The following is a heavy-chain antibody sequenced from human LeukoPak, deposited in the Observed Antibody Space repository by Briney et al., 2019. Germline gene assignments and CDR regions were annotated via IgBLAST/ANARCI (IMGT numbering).Heavy chain of an antibody. Sequence: ASVKVSCEASGYTFTGYYMHWVRQAPGQGLERMGRINPNSGGTNYAQKFQGRVTMTRDTSISTAYMELSRLRSDDTAVYYCARDPTIAAAGTGWFDPWGQGTLVTVSS. CDR2: INPNSGGT. CDR3: ARDPTIAAAGTGWFDP. V-gene: IGHV1-2*06. J-gene: IGHJ5*02. D-gene: IGHD6-13*01. CDR1: GYTFTGYY.